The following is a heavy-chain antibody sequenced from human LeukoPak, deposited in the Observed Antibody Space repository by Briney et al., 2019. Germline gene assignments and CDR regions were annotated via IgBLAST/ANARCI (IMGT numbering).Heavy chain of an antibody. Sequence: PSETLSLTCTVSGGSISSYYWSWIRQPPGKGLEWIGCIYYSGSTNYNPSLKSRVTISVDTSKNQFSLKLSSVTAADTAVYYCARDITMVPGAFDIWGQGTMVTVSS. V-gene: IGHV4-59*01. D-gene: IGHD3-10*01. CDR3: ARDITMVPGAFDI. CDR1: GGSISSYY. CDR2: IYYSGST. J-gene: IGHJ3*02.